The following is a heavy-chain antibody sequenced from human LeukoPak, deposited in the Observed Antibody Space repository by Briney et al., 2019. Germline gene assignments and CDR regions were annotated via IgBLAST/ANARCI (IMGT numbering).Heavy chain of an antibody. CDR2: IYTSGST. D-gene: IGHD6-6*01. CDR1: GGSISSGSYY. V-gene: IGHV4-61*02. CDR3: ARRRRGAARPLDY. Sequence: SQTLSLTCTVSGGSISSGSYYWSWIRQPAGKGLEWIGRIYTSGSTYYNPSLKSRVTISVDTSKNQFSLKLSSVTAADTAVYYCARRRRGAARPLDYWGQGTLVTVSS. J-gene: IGHJ4*02.